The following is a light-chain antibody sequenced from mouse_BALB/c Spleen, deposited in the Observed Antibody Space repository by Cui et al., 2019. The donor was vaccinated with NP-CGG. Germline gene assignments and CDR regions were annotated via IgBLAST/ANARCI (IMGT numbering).Light chain of an antibody. Sequence: QAFLTQESALTTSPGETVTLTCRSSTGAVITSNYANWVQEKPDHLFTGLIGGTNNRAPGVPARFSGSLIGDKAALTITGAQTEDEAIYFCALWYSNHWVFGGGTKLTVL. CDR2: GTN. CDR1: TGAVITSNY. CDR3: ALWYSNHWV. V-gene: IGLV1*01. J-gene: IGLJ1*01.